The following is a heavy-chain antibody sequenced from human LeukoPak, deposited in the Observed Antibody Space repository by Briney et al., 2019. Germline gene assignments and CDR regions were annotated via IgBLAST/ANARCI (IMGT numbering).Heavy chain of an antibody. Sequence: EASVKVSCKASGYTFTSYGISWVRQAPGQGLERMGWISAYNGNTNYAQKLQGRVTMTTDTSTSTAYMELRSLRSDDTAVYYCARALFPLPNTYYDYVWGSYPNQYFDYWGQGTLVTVSS. V-gene: IGHV1-18*01. D-gene: IGHD3-16*02. CDR2: ISAYNGNT. CDR3: ARALFPLPNTYYDYVWGSYPNQYFDY. CDR1: GYTFTSYG. J-gene: IGHJ4*02.